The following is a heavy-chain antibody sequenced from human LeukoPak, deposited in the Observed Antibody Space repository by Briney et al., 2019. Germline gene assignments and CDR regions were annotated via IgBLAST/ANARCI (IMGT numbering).Heavy chain of an antibody. CDR2: IYTSGST. Sequence: SETLSLTCTVSGGSISSGSYYWSWIWQPAGKGLEWIGRIYTSGSTNYNPSLKSRVTISVDTSKNQFSLKLSSVTAADTAVYYCARGLAAAGIMDAEYFQHWGQGTLVTVSS. J-gene: IGHJ1*01. CDR1: GGSISSGSYY. D-gene: IGHD6-13*01. V-gene: IGHV4-61*02. CDR3: ARGLAAAGIMDAEYFQH.